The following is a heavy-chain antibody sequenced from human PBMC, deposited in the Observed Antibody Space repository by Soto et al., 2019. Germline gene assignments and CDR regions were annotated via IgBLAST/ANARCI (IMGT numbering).Heavy chain of an antibody. CDR2: IYYSGST. V-gene: IGHV4-61*08. Sequence: SETLSLTCTVSGGSVSIGDYYLSWIRQPPGKGLEWIGYIYYSGSTNYNPSLKSRVSISLDTSKNQFSLRLTSVKAADTAVYYCARIPVDTYMINWFDPWGQGTLFTVSP. J-gene: IGHJ5*02. CDR1: GGSVSIGDYY. D-gene: IGHD5-18*01. CDR3: ARIPVDTYMINWFDP.